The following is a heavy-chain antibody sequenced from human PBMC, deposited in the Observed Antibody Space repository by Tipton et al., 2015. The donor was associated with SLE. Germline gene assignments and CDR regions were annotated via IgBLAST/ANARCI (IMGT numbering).Heavy chain of an antibody. CDR3: ARRRINFGVVRGAFDI. CDR2: IKQDGSEK. J-gene: IGHJ3*02. D-gene: IGHD3-3*01. CDR1: GFAFSSYW. V-gene: IGHV3-7*03. Sequence: SLRLSCAASGFAFSSYWMSWVRQAPGKGLEWVANIKQDGSEKYYVDSVKGRFTISRDNAKNSLYLQMNSLRAEDTAVYYCARRRINFGVVRGAFDIWGQGTMVTVSS.